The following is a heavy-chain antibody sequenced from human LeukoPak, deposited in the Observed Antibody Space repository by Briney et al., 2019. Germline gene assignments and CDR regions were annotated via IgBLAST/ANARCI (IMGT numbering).Heavy chain of an antibody. D-gene: IGHD3-22*01. V-gene: IGHV1-69*13. J-gene: IGHJ4*02. Sequence: ASVKVSCKASGGTFSSYAISWVRQAPGQGLEWMGGIIPIFGTANYAQKFQGRVTITADESTSTAYMELSSLRSEDTAVYYCATLESSGYRDYHFDYWGQGTLVTVSS. CDR3: ATLESSGYRDYHFDY. CDR1: GGTFSSYA. CDR2: IIPIFGTA.